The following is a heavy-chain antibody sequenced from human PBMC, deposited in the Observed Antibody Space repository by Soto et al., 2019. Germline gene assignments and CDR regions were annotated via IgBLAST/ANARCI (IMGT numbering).Heavy chain of an antibody. CDR3: ARAPSDYGDYVDWFDP. CDR1: GGSISRYY. V-gene: IGHV4-59*01. Sequence: QVQLQESGPGLVKPSETLSLTCTVSGGSISRYYWSWIRQPPGKGLEWIGYIYYSGSTNYNPSLKSRVTISVDTSKNQLSLKLSSVTAADTAVYYCARAPSDYGDYVDWFDPWGQGTLVTVSS. J-gene: IGHJ5*02. D-gene: IGHD4-17*01. CDR2: IYYSGST.